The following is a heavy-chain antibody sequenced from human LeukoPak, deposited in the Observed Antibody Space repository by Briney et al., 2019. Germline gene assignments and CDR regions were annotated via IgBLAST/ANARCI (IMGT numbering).Heavy chain of an antibody. CDR2: IYYSGST. V-gene: IGHV4-31*03. Sequence: SQTLSLTCTVSGGSISSGGYYWSWIRQHPGKGLEWIGYIYYSGSTYYNPSLKSRATISVDTSKNQFSLKLSSVTAADTAVYYCARAHNWNYYPWGQGTLVTVSS. CDR3: ARAHNWNYYP. CDR1: GGSISSGGYY. J-gene: IGHJ5*02. D-gene: IGHD1-7*01.